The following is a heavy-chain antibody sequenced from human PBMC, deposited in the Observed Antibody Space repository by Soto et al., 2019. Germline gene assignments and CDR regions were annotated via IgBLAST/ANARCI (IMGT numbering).Heavy chain of an antibody. CDR2: VSGSGGST. Sequence: GGLKRHSKTASELNFRNFAMSRISQKKGKGLEWVSAVSGSGGSTYYADSVKGRFTISRDNAKNSLYLQMNSLRAEDTAVYYCARDQATLGYGSSLGMDVWGQGTTVTVSS. D-gene: IGHD6-6*01. V-gene: IGHV3-23*01. CDR1: ELNFRNFA. J-gene: IGHJ6*02. CDR3: ARDQATLGYGSSLGMDV.